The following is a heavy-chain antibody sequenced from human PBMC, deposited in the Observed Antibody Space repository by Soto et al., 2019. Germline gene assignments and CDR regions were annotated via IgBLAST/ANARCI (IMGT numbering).Heavy chain of an antibody. Sequence: GGSLRLCCAASGFTFSSYGMHWVRQAPGKGLEWVSAICGGGGSTYYADSVKGRFTISRDNSKNTLYLQMNSLRAEDTAVYYCAKGPSGWPGDAFDIWGQGTLVTVSS. V-gene: IGHV3-23*01. CDR1: GFTFSSYG. CDR2: ICGGGGST. D-gene: IGHD6-19*01. CDR3: AKGPSGWPGDAFDI. J-gene: IGHJ3*02.